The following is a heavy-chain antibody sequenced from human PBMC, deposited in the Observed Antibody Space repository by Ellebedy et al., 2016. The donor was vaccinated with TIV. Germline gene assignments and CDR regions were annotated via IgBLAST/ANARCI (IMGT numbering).Heavy chain of an antibody. V-gene: IGHV3-9*01. J-gene: IGHJ4*02. Sequence: SLKISXAASGFTFDDYAMHWVRQVPGKGLEWVSGINWRSGSLGYADSVKGRFTISRDNARNSLYLQMNSLRAEDTAVYYCARSTVSPLRLDYWGQGTLVTVSS. CDR2: INWRSGSL. D-gene: IGHD4-17*01. CDR3: ARSTVSPLRLDY. CDR1: GFTFDDYA.